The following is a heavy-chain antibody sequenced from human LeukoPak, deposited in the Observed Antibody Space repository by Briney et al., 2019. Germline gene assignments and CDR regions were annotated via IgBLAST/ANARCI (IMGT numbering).Heavy chain of an antibody. CDR2: IIPILGIA. Sequence: ASVKVSCKASGGTFSSYAISWVRQAPGQGLEWMGRIIPILGIANYAQKFQGRVTITADKSTSTAYMELSSLRSEDTAVYYCARDPGSSGYYSDYWGQGTPVTVSS. J-gene: IGHJ4*02. CDR1: GGTFSSYA. V-gene: IGHV1-69*04. D-gene: IGHD3-22*01. CDR3: ARDPGSSGYYSDY.